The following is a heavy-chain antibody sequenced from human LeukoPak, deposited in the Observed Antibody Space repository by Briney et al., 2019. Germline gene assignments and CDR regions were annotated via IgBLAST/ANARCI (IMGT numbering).Heavy chain of an antibody. V-gene: IGHV3-74*01. CDR2: INTDGSST. CDR1: GFTFSNYW. J-gene: IGHJ5*02. Sequence: GGSLRLSCAASGFTFSNYWMHWVRQAPGKGLVWVSRINTDGSSTDYADSVKGRFTISRDNAKNTLYLQMNSQRAEDTAVYYYARDLDGYRSGNGAWGQGTLVTVSS. D-gene: IGHD5-12*01. CDR3: ARDLDGYRSGNGA.